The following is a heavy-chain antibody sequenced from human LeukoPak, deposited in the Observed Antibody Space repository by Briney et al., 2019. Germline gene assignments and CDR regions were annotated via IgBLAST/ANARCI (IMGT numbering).Heavy chain of an antibody. CDR1: GFTFSTYW. V-gene: IGHV3-21*01. Sequence: GGSLRLSCTASGFTFSTYWMTWVRRAPGKGLEWVSSISTSSSYIYYADSVRGRFTISRDNAKNSLYLQMNSLRAEDTAVYYCARLWRYGSGSSNDYWGQGTLVTVSS. J-gene: IGHJ4*02. D-gene: IGHD3-10*01. CDR3: ARLWRYGSGSSNDY. CDR2: ISTSSSYI.